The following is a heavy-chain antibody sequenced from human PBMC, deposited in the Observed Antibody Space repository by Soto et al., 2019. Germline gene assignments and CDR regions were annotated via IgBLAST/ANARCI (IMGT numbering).Heavy chain of an antibody. CDR1: GFSLSTSGVG. J-gene: IGHJ5*02. D-gene: IGHD4-4*01. CDR2: IYWDDDK. CDR3: AHMTTVTWWFDP. V-gene: IGHV2-5*02. Sequence: QITLKESGPTLVKPTQPLTLTCTFSGFSLSTSGVGVGWIRQPPGKALEWLALIYWDDDKRYSPSLKSRLTIXKXXSKNQVVLTMTNMDPVDTATYYCAHMTTVTWWFDPWGQGTLVTVSS.